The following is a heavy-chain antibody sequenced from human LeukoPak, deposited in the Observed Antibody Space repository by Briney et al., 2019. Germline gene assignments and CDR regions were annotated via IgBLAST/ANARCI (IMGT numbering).Heavy chain of an antibody. J-gene: IGHJ4*02. D-gene: IGHD3-10*01. V-gene: IGHV4-39*01. CDR2: IYYSGST. Sequence: SETLSLTCTVSGGSISSSSYYWGWIRQPPGKGLEWIGSIYYSGSTYYNPSLKSRVTISVDTSKNQFSLKLSSVTAADTAMYYCARLKSVLLWFGELLSYYFDYWGQGTLVTVSS. CDR3: ARLKSVLLWFGELLSYYFDY. CDR1: GGSISSSSYY.